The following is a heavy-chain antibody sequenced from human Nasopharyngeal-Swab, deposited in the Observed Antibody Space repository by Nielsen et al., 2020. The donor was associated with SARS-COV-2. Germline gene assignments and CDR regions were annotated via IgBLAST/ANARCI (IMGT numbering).Heavy chain of an antibody. J-gene: IGHJ4*02. V-gene: IGHV5-10-1*01. CDR2: IDPSDSYT. CDR1: GYTSTSYW. D-gene: IGHD4-17*01. Sequence: GESLKISCKGSGYTSTSYWISWVRQMPGKGLEWMGRIDPSDSYTNYSPSFQGHVTISADKSISTAYLQWSSLKASDTAMYCCARQDYGAKAHWGQGTLVTVSS. CDR3: ARQDYGAKAH.